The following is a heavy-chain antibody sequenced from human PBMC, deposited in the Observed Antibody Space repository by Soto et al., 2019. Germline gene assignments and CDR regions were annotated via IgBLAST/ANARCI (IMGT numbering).Heavy chain of an antibody. CDR3: AHVFSSSSGAYRYFDY. CDR2: IYWDDDK. J-gene: IGHJ4*02. Sequence: SGPTLVNPTQTLTLTCTFSGFSLSTSGVGVGWIRQPPGKALEWLALIYWDDDKLYSPSLKSRLAITKDTSKNQVVLTLTNVDPVDTATYYCAHVFSSSSGAYRYFDYWGQGTQVTVSS. V-gene: IGHV2-5*02. D-gene: IGHD3-16*01. CDR1: GFSLSTSGVG.